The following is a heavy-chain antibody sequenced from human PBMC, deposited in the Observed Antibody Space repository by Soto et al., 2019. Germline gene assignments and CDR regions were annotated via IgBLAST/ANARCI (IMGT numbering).Heavy chain of an antibody. CDR3: ARGVAAPTWGNDYGMDV. Sequence: PSQTLSLTCAISGDGVSSNSAAWNWIRQSPSRGLEWLGRTYYRSKWYNDYAVSVKSRITINPDTSKNQFSLQLNSVTPKDTAVYYCARGVAAPTWGNDYGMDVWGQGTTVTVSS. CDR1: GDGVSSNSAA. D-gene: IGHD6-19*01. CDR2: TYYRSKWYN. J-gene: IGHJ6*02. V-gene: IGHV6-1*01.